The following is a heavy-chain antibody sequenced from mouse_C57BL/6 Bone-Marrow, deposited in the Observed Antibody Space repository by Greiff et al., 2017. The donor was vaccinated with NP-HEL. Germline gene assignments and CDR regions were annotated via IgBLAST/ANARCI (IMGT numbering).Heavy chain of an antibody. CDR2: IYWDDDK. V-gene: IGHV8-12*01. J-gene: IGHJ3*01. CDR3: ARHDGYHVEAWFAY. D-gene: IGHD2-3*01. Sequence: QVTLKVSGPGILQSSQTLSLTCSFSGFSLSTSGMGVSWIRQPSGKGLEWLAHIYWDDDKRYNPSLKSRLTISKATSRNQVFLKITSVDTADTATYYCARHDGYHVEAWFAYWGQGTLVTVSA. CDR1: GFSLSTSGMG.